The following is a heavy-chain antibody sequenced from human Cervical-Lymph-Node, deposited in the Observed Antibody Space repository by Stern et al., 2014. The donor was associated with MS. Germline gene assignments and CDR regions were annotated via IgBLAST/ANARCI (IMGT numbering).Heavy chain of an antibody. CDR2: ISSTGTYI. J-gene: IGHJ4*02. V-gene: IGHV3-21*01. D-gene: IGHD4-17*01. CDR1: GFTFSDYS. CDR3: ATDLMTTVTTIEY. Sequence: MQLVQSGGGLVKPGGSLRLSCVASGFTFSDYSVNWVRQAPGKGLEWVSSISSTGTYIYYADSAKGRFTISRDNAKNSLYLQMNSLRAEDTAVYYCATDLMTTVTTIEYWGQGALVTVSS.